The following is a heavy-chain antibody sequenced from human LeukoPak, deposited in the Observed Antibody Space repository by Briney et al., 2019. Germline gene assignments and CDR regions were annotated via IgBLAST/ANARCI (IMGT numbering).Heavy chain of an antibody. CDR2: ISYDGSNK. J-gene: IGHJ4*02. D-gene: IGHD4-17*01. V-gene: IGHV3-30-3*01. CDR1: GFTFSSYA. Sequence: QPGRSLRLSCAASGFTFSSYAMHWVRQAPGKGLEWVAVISYDGSNKYYADSVKGRFTISRDNSKNTLYLQMNSLRAEDTAVYYCARAYGDYAYFDYWGQGTLVTVSS. CDR3: ARAYGDYAYFDY.